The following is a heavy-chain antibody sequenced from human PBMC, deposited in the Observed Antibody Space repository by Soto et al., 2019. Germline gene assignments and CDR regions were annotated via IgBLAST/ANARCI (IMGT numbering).Heavy chain of an antibody. Sequence: HLQLQESGPGLVKPSETLSLTCTVSGDSISSNTYYWGWIRQPPGKGLEWIGSFSYGGSTYYNPSLQGRVTISVDRSPNQFCLKLSSLPAAGTASYFCARRDSDYLFWFDYWGQGTLVTGSS. J-gene: IGHJ4*01. CDR2: FSYGGST. CDR3: ARRDSDYLFWFDY. V-gene: IGHV4-39*01. D-gene: IGHD4-4*01. CDR1: GDSISSNTYY.